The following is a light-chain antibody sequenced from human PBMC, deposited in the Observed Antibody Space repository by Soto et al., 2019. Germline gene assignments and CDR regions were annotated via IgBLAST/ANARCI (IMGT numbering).Light chain of an antibody. CDR3: CSYAGSSTSV. V-gene: IGLV2-23*01. CDR1: SSDVGSYNL. Sequence: QSALTQPASVSGSPGQSITISCTGTSSDVGSYNLVSWYRQHPGKAPKLMIYEGSKRPSGVSNRFSGSKSGNTASLTISGLQAEDEADYYCCSYAGSSTSVFGTGTKLTVL. CDR2: EGS. J-gene: IGLJ1*01.